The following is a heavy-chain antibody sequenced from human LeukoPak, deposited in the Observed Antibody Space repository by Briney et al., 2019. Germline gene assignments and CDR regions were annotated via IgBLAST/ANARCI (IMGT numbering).Heavy chain of an antibody. J-gene: IGHJ6*03. Sequence: SETLSLTCTVSGGSLSSYYWTWIRQSPGKGLEWIGYINDSGSTKSNPSLKSRVSISVSTPKNQFYLELSSVTAADTAVYYCARQRYDVGSGYYSGGFYYMDVWGEGTTVTVSS. CDR2: INDSGST. CDR3: ARQRYDVGSGYYSGGFYYMDV. V-gene: IGHV4-59*08. CDR1: GGSLSSYY. D-gene: IGHD3-3*01.